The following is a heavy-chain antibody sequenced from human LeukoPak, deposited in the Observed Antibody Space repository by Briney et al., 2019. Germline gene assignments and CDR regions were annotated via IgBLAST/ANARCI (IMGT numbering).Heavy chain of an antibody. CDR3: ARVNPFTIFGVAIDAFDI. V-gene: IGHV3-21*01. Sequence: SGGSLRLSCAASGFTFSTYSMNWVRQAPGKGLEWVSSISSSSSTYIYYADSVKGRFTISRDNAKNSLYLQMNSLRAEDTAVYYCARVNPFTIFGVAIDAFDIWGQGTMVTVSS. J-gene: IGHJ3*02. D-gene: IGHD3-3*01. CDR1: GFTFSTYS. CDR2: ISSSSSTYI.